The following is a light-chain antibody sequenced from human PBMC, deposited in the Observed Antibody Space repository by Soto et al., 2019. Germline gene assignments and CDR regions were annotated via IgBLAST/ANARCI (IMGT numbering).Light chain of an antibody. CDR2: GAS. V-gene: IGKV3-20*01. CDR1: QSVSSSF. J-gene: IGKJ1*01. CDR3: QQYDSSPWA. Sequence: EIVLTQSPGTLSLSPGESATLSCRASQSVSSSFLAWYQQKAGQAPMLLIYGASRRATGIPDRFSGSGSGTDFTLTISRLEPEDFAVYYCQQYDSSPWAFGQGTKVEI.